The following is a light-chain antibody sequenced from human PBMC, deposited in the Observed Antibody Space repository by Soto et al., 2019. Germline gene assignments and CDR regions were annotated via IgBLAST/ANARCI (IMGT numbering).Light chain of an antibody. CDR1: QSISSY. CDR3: QQSYGSPRT. J-gene: IGKJ1*01. Sequence: DIQMTQSTSSQSASVGDRVTITCRASQSISSYLNWYQQKPGKAPKLLIYAASSLQSGVPSRFSGSGSGTDFTLTISSLQPEDFATYYCQQSYGSPRTFGQGTKVEIK. V-gene: IGKV1-39*01. CDR2: AAS.